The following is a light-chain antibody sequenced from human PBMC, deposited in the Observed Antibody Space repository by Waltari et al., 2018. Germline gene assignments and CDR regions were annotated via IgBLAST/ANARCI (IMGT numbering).Light chain of an antibody. V-gene: IGKV3-11*01. CDR2: GTY. CDR3: QQRASWPNT. J-gene: IGKJ2*01. CDR1: QSVSNY. Sequence: EIVLTQSPATLSLSPGEGATLSCRASQSVSNYLAWYQQKPGQAPRLLIYGTYNRAPGIPASFSGSGSGTDFTLTISSLEPEDFAVYYCQQRASWPNTFGQGTKLEIK.